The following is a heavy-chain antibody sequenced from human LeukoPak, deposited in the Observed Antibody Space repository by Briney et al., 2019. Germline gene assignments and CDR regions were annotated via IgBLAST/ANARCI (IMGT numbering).Heavy chain of an antibody. D-gene: IGHD1-26*01. CDR2: ISSSSSYI. J-gene: IGHJ4*02. CDR3: AKDFNGNYFSFWDS. V-gene: IGHV3-21*04. Sequence: GGSLRLSCAASGFTFSTHSINWVRQAPGKGLEWVSFISSSSSYIYYADSVKGRFTISRDNSKNTLYLQMNSLRAEDTAVYYCAKDFNGNYFSFWDSWGQGTLVTVSS. CDR1: GFTFSTHS.